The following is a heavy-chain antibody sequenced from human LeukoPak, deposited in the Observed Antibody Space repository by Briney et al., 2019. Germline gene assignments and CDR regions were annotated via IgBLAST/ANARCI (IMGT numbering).Heavy chain of an antibody. D-gene: IGHD1-26*01. CDR2: INHSGST. V-gene: IGHV4-34*01. CDR1: DGSFNDYY. J-gene: IGHJ4*02. Sequence: SETLSLTCAVYDGSFNDYYWSWIRQPPGKGLEWIGEINHSGSTNYNPSLKSRVTISVDTSKNQFSLKLSSVTAADTAVYYCARDDVSRYSGSYYFDYWGQGTLVTVSS. CDR3: ARDDVSRYSGSYYFDY.